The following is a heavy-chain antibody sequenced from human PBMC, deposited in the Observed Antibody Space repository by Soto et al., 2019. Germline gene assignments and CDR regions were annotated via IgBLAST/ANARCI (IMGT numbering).Heavy chain of an antibody. D-gene: IGHD3-3*01. CDR1: GFSFSSYC. Sequence: EVQLVESGGGLVQPGGSLRLACAASGFSFSSYCMYWVRQAPGKGLVWVSRINSDGSSTNYADSVKGRFTISRDNARKTLYLQMNSLRAEDTAVYYFASDQFVLDSNHIGGIDYWGQGALVIVS. CDR2: INSDGSST. J-gene: IGHJ4*02. V-gene: IGHV3-74*01. CDR3: ASDQFVLDSNHIGGIDY.